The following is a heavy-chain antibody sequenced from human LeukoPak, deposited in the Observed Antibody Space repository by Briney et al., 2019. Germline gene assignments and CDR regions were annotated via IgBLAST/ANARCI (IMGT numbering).Heavy chain of an antibody. CDR1: GFTFSSYG. CDR2: ISYDGSNK. D-gene: IGHD6-13*01. CDR3: AKDHYDGYSSSSGYYMDV. Sequence: GGSLRLSCAASGFTFSSYGMHWVRQAPGKGLEWVAVISYDGSNKYYADSVKGRFTISRDNSKNTLYLQMNSLRAEDTAVYYCAKDHYDGYSSSSGYYMDVWGKGTTVTVSS. V-gene: IGHV3-30*18. J-gene: IGHJ6*03.